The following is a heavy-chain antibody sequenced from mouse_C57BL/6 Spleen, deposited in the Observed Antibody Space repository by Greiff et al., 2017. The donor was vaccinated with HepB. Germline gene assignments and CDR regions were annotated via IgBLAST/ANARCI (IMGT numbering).Heavy chain of an antibody. CDR2: ISGGGGNT. V-gene: IGHV5-9*01. CDR1: GFTFSSYT. J-gene: IGHJ2*01. D-gene: IGHD1-1*01. CDR3: ARQEGYYGSRYQYYFDY. Sequence: EVMLVESGGGLVKPGGSLKLSCAASGFTFSSYTMSWVRQTPEKRLEWVATISGGGGNTYYPDSVKGRFTISRDNAKNTLYLQMSSLRSEDTALYYCARQEGYYGSRYQYYFDYWGQGTTLTVSS.